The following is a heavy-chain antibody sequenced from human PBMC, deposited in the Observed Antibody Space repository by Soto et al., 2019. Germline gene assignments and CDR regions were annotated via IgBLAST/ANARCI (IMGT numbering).Heavy chain of an antibody. D-gene: IGHD5-12*01. J-gene: IGHJ4*02. Sequence: VQLVESGGGVVQPGRSLRLSCAASGFTFSSYAMHWVRQAPGKGLEWVAVISYDGSNKYYADSVKGRFTISRDNSKNTLYLQMNSLRAEDTAVYYCARDRYGYEYYFDYWGQGTLVTVSS. CDR2: ISYDGSNK. V-gene: IGHV3-30-3*01. CDR1: GFTFSSYA. CDR3: ARDRYGYEYYFDY.